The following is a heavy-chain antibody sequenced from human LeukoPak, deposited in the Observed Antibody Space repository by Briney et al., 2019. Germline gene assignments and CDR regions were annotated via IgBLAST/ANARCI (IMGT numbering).Heavy chain of an antibody. CDR2: IRYDGSSK. CDR3: AKEGYSSSSPYYYYMDV. CDR1: GFTFSSYG. Sequence: PGGSLRLSCAASGFTFSSYGMHWVRQAPGKGLEWVAFIRYDGSSKYYADSVKGRFTISRDNSKNTLYLQMNSLRAEDTAVYYCAKEGYSSSSPYYYYMDVWGKGTTVTVSS. V-gene: IGHV3-30*02. J-gene: IGHJ6*03. D-gene: IGHD6-13*01.